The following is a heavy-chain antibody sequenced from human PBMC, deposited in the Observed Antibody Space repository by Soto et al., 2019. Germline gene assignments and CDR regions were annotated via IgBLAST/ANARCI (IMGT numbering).Heavy chain of an antibody. CDR2: IYYSGST. CDR1: GGSISSGGYY. J-gene: IGHJ5*02. D-gene: IGHD2-2*01. Sequence: QVQLQESGPGLVKPSQTLSLTCTVSGGSISSGGYYWSWIRQHPGKGLEWIGYIYYSGSTYYNPFLDSRVTISVDTSKNQFSLKLSFVTAADTAVYYCASNDIVVGEDWFDPWVGETLVTVSS. CDR3: ASNDIVVGEDWFDP. V-gene: IGHV4-31*03.